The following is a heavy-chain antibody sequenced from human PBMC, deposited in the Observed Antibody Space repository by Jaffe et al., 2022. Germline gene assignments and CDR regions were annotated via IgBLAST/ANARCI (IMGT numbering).Heavy chain of an antibody. Sequence: QVQLVESGGGVVQPGGSLRLSCAASGFTFSSYGMHWVRQAPGKGLEWVAFIRYDGSNKYYADSVKGRFTISRDNSKNTLYLQMNSLRAEDTAVYYCAKDYSSGPGNAFDIWGQGTMVTVSS. CDR3: AKDYSSGPGNAFDI. J-gene: IGHJ3*02. D-gene: IGHD6-19*01. CDR2: IRYDGSNK. CDR1: GFTFSSYG. V-gene: IGHV3-30*02.